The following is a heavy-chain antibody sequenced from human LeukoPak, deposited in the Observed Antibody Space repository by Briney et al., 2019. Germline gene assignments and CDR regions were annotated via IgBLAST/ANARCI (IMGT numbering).Heavy chain of an antibody. CDR1: GFTFSSYA. CDR3: ARGVYYYDSSGYYSWGTLDY. CDR2: ISYDGSNK. Sequence: GGSLRLSCAASGFTFSSYAMHWVRQAPGKGLEWVAVISYDGSNKYSADSVKGRFTISRDNSKNTLYLQMNSLRAEDTAVYYCARGVYYYDSSGYYSWGTLDYWGQGTLVTVSS. D-gene: IGHD3-22*01. J-gene: IGHJ4*02. V-gene: IGHV3-30*04.